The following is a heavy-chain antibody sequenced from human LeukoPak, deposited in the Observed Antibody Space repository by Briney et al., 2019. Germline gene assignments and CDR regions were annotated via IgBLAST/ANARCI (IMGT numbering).Heavy chain of an antibody. V-gene: IGHV4-30-4*01. D-gene: IGHD2-21*01. Sequence: PSQTLSLTCSVSGGSINSGDYYWSWFRQSPGKGLEWIGYIYYSGSTYYNPSLQSRVTISLDTSKNQFSLKLSSVTAADTAVYYCARLPRTYCGGDCYSYYFDYWGQGTLVTVSS. CDR2: IYYSGST. CDR1: GGSINSGDYY. CDR3: ARLPRTYCGGDCYSYYFDY. J-gene: IGHJ4*02.